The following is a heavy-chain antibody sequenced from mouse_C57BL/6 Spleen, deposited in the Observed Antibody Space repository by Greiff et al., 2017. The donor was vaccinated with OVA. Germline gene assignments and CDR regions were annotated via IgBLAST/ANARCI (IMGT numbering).Heavy chain of an antibody. CDR3: TRGEIITTVVGDY. Sequence: EVQLQQSGTVLARPGASVNMSCKTSGYTFTSYWMHWVKQRPGQGLEWIGAIYPGNSDTSYNQKFKGKAKLTAVTSASTAYMELSSLTNEDSAVYYCTRGEIITTVVGDYWGQGTTLTVSS. CDR1: GYTFTSYW. V-gene: IGHV1-5*01. J-gene: IGHJ2*01. D-gene: IGHD1-1*01. CDR2: IYPGNSDT.